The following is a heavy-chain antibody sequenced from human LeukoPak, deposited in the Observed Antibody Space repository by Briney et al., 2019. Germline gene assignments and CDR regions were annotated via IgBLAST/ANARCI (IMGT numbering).Heavy chain of an antibody. CDR1: GFTVSSNY. Sequence: GGSLRLSCAASGFTVSSNYISWVRQAPGKGLEWVAVMSLDGDNKYYADSVKGRFTISRDNSKNTLYLQMNSLRAEDTAVYYCARVHGSSWVENWFDPWGQGTLVTVSS. J-gene: IGHJ5*02. CDR3: ARVHGSSWVENWFDP. V-gene: IGHV3-30*03. CDR2: MSLDGDNK. D-gene: IGHD6-13*01.